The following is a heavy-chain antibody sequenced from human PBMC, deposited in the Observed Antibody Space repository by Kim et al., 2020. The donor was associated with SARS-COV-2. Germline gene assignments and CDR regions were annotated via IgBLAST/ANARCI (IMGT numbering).Heavy chain of an antibody. J-gene: IGHJ4*02. Sequence: YYKRSRKSRVTISVDTSKNQFSLKLSSVTAAETAVYYCARCHGGDFLFDYWGQGTLVTVSS. V-gene: IGHV4-30-2*05. D-gene: IGHD2-21*01. CDR3: ARCHGGDFLFDY.